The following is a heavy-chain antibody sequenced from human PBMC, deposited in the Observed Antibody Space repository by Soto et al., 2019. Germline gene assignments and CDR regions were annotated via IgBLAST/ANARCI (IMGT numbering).Heavy chain of an antibody. D-gene: IGHD3-10*01. CDR3: ARGRRGGYYLNY. CDR1: GGSISSGDYY. Sequence: SETLSLTCTVSGGSISSGDYYWSWIRQPPGKGLEWIGYIYYSGSTYYNPSLKSRVTISVDTSKNQFSLKLSSVTAADTAVYYCARGRRGGYYLNYWGQGTLVTVS. V-gene: IGHV4-30-4*01. CDR2: IYYSGST. J-gene: IGHJ4*02.